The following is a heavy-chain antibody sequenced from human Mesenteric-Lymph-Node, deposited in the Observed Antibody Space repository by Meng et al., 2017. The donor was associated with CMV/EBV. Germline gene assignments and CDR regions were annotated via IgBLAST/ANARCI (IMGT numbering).Heavy chain of an antibody. CDR3: ASDFWSGAFDY. J-gene: IGHJ4*02. Sequence: GGSLRLSCAASGFTFSSYAMTWVRQAPGKGLEWVSAISGSGMSTYYADSVKGRFTISRDNSKNTLYLQMNSLRAEDTAVYFCASDFWSGAFDYWGRGTLVTVSS. CDR1: GFTFSSYA. CDR2: ISGSGMST. V-gene: IGHV3-23*01. D-gene: IGHD3-3*01.